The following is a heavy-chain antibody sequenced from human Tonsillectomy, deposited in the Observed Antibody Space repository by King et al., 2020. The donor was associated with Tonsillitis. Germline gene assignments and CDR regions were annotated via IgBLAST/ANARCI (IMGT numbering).Heavy chain of an antibody. CDR2: ISGSVAST. J-gene: IGHJ4*02. CDR1: GCTCSTYA. V-gene: IGHV3-23*04. D-gene: IGHD5-18*01. CDR3: AKAMGYSYLYYFDY. Sequence: VQLVESGGGLVQPGGSLRLSWAASGCTCSTYAMSWVRQAPGKGLEWVSAISGSVASTYYADSVRGRFTSSRDNSKNTLYLEMKSLRAEDTAVYNCAKAMGYSYLYYFDYWGQGTLVTVSS.